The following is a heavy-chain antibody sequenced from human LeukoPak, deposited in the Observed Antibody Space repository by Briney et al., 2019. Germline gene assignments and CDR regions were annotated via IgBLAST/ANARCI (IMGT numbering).Heavy chain of an antibody. Sequence: GGSLRLSCAAAGVTFSSYWMHWVRHAPGKGLGWVSRVNSDGSSTTYADSVKGRFTISRDNAKNTLYLQMNSLRAEDTAVYYCARGSTQYSSGWYGLDYWGQGTLVTVSS. CDR1: GVTFSSYW. J-gene: IGHJ4*02. V-gene: IGHV3-74*01. D-gene: IGHD6-19*01. CDR2: VNSDGSST. CDR3: ARGSTQYSSGWYGLDY.